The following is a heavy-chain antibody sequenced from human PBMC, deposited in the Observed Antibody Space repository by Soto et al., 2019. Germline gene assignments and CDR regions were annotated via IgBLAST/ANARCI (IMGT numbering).Heavy chain of an antibody. D-gene: IGHD2-21*02. Sequence: SGPTLVNPTQTLTLTCTFSGFSLSTGGMGVGWISQPPGKALEWLALIYWDGDRRYRPSLMSRLTIAKDTSKNQVVLTMTNMDPVDTATYYCVHSRFGGDCLQSYSSHYYYGIDIWGQGTTVTVSS. CDR1: GFSLSTGGMG. J-gene: IGHJ6*02. V-gene: IGHV2-5*02. CDR2: IYWDGDR. CDR3: VHSRFGGDCLQSYSSHYYYGIDI.